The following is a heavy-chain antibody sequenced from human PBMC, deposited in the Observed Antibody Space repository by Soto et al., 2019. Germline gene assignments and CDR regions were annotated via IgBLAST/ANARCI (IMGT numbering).Heavy chain of an antibody. CDR1: GGSISSGDYY. CDR2: IYYSGST. J-gene: IGHJ3*02. V-gene: IGHV4-30-4*01. D-gene: IGHD3-22*01. Sequence: SETLSLTCTVSGGSISSGDYYWSWIRQPPRKGLEWIGYIYYSGSTYYNPSLKSRVTISVDTSKNQFSLKLSSVTAADTAVYYCARDLRFNYYDSSGYPGAFDIWGQGTMVTVSS. CDR3: ARDLRFNYYDSSGYPGAFDI.